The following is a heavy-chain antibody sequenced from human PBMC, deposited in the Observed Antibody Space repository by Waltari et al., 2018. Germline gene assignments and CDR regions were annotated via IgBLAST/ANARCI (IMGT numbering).Heavy chain of an antibody. V-gene: IGHV3-30*18. Sequence: QVQLVESGGGVVQPGRSLRLSCAASGFTFSSYGMHWVRQAPGKGLEWVAVISYDVSNKYYADSVKGRFTISRDNSKNTLYLQMNSLRAEDTAVYYCAKDRTLGATIAYYYGMDVWGQGTTVTVSS. J-gene: IGHJ6*01. D-gene: IGHD1-26*01. CDR2: ISYDVSNK. CDR1: GFTFSSYG. CDR3: AKDRTLGATIAYYYGMDV.